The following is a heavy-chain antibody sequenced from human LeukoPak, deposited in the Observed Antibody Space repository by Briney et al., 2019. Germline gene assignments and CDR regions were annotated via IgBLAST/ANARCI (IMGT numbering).Heavy chain of an antibody. J-gene: IGHJ6*02. V-gene: IGHV3-21*01. CDR1: RFTFSSYS. CDR3: ARDEYYYDSSGYYYYYYGMDV. CDR2: ISSSGSYI. Sequence: PGGSLRLSCAASRFTFSSYSMTWVRQAPGKGLEWVSSISSSGSYIYYADSLKGRFTISRDNARNSLYLQMSSLRAEDTAVYYCARDEYYYDSSGYYYYYYGMDVWGQGTTVTVSS. D-gene: IGHD3-22*01.